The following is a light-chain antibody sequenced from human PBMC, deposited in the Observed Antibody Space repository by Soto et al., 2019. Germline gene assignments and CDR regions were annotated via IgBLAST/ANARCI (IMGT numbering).Light chain of an antibody. J-gene: IGKJ4*01. CDR3: QQYHTYPPLT. V-gene: IGKV1-8*01. Sequence: AIRMTQSPSSFSASTGDRVTITCRASQDISSCLAWYQQKPGKAPKVLIYAASTLQSGVPSRFSGSGSGTDFTLTISGLQSEDFATYYCQQYHTYPPLTFGGGTKVEIK. CDR1: QDISSC. CDR2: AAS.